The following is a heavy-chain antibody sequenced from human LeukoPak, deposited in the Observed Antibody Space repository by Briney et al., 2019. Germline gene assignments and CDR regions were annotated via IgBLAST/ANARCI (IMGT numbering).Heavy chain of an antibody. J-gene: IGHJ4*02. V-gene: IGHV3-23*01. Sequence: PGGSLRLSCAASGFTFSSYAMSWVRQAPGKGLEWVSAISGSGGSTYYADSVKGRFTISRDNSKNTLYLQMNSLRAEDTAVYYCAKAVPRYCSSTSCYFAYWGQGTLVTVSS. D-gene: IGHD2-2*01. CDR3: AKAVPRYCSSTSCYFAY. CDR2: ISGSGGST. CDR1: GFTFSSYA.